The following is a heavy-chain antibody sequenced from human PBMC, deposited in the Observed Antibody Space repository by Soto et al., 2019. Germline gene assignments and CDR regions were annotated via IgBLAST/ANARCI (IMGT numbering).Heavy chain of an antibody. CDR2: IYPCDSDT. J-gene: IGHJ6*02. CDR1: GYSFTSYW. Sequence: PGESLKISCKGSGYSFTSYWIGWVRQMPGKGLEWMGIIYPCDSDTRYSPSFQGQVTISADKSISTAYLQWSSLKASDTAMYYCARSGHMVRGVIESNYGMDVWGQGTTVTVSS. CDR3: ARSGHMVRGVIESNYGMDV. D-gene: IGHD3-10*01. V-gene: IGHV5-51*01.